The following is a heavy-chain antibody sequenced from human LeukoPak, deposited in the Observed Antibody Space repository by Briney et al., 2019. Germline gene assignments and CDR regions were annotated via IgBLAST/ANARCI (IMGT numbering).Heavy chain of an antibody. V-gene: IGHV4-59*01. CDR1: GGFINDYY. CDR3: ARHSSGWHLDF. Sequence: SETLSLTCSVSGGFINDYYWSWIRQPPGKGRGWIGYIHYSGATNYNPSLKSRVIMSVDTSRNQFSLNLYSVTAADTAMYYCARHSSGWHLDFWGQGTLVTVSS. CDR2: IHYSGAT. J-gene: IGHJ4*02. D-gene: IGHD6-19*01.